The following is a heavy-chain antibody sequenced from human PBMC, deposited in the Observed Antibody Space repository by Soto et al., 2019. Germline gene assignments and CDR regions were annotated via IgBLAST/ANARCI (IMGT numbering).Heavy chain of an antibody. CDR2: IIPILGIA. CDR1: GGTFSSYT. CDR3: ARSTTVTTISNFDY. V-gene: IGHV1-69*02. Sequence: QVQLVQSGAEVKKPGCSVKVSCKASGGTFSSYTISWVRQAPGQGLEWMGRIIPILGIANYAQKFQGRVTITADKSTSTAYMDLSSLRSEDTAVYYCARSTTVTTISNFDYWGQGTLVTVSS. J-gene: IGHJ4*02. D-gene: IGHD4-17*01.